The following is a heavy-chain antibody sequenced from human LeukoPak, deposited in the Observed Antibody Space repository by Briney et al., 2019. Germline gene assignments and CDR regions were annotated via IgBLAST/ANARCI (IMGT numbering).Heavy chain of an antibody. J-gene: IGHJ4*02. CDR2: IGGNGGNT. CDR1: GFTFSSHA. V-gene: IGHV3-23*01. CDR3: SKRDYYDNYFDY. D-gene: IGHD3-22*01. Sequence: PGGSLRLSCAASGFTFSSHAMSWVRQAPGKGLGWVSIIGGNGGNTYYADSVKGRFTISRDNSKNTLFLQMNSLRAEDTAVYYCSKRDYYDNYFDYWGQGTLVPVSS.